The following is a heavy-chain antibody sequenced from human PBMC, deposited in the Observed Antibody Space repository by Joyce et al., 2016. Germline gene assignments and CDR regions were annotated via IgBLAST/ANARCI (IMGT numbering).Heavy chain of an antibody. Sequence: QVQLVQSGAEVKKPGSSVKVSCKASGGTFSSYAISWVRQAPGQGPEWIGWITPIFGTTYYAQKFQGRGTITAAESTSTAYMELTSLRSEDTAVYYCARGGTRVGVIYEYSGMDVWGQGTTVTVS. J-gene: IGHJ6*02. CDR1: GGTFSSYA. V-gene: IGHV1-69*01. CDR3: ARGGTRVGVIYEYSGMDV. CDR2: ITPIFGTT. D-gene: IGHD3-10*01.